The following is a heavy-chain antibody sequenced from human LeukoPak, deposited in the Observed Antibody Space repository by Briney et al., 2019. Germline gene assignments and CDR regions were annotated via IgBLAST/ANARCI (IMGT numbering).Heavy chain of an antibody. CDR2: ISSGASDI. D-gene: IGHD2-2*01. CDR1: GFTFSGYT. J-gene: IGHJ4*02. Sequence: GGSLRLSCAASGFTFSGYTMNWVGQAPGKGLEWVSSISSGASDIYQADSVKGRFTISRDNAKNSLYLQMNSLRAEDTAVYYCARGRGCSSMSCYPDYWGQGTLVTVSS. CDR3: ARGRGCSSMSCYPDY. V-gene: IGHV3-21*01.